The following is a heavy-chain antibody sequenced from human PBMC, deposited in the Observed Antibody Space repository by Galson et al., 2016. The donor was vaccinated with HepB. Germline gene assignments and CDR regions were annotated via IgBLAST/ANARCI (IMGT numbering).Heavy chain of an antibody. D-gene: IGHD4-17*01. V-gene: IGHV1-46*01. CDR1: GYTFTSYH. J-gene: IGHJ3*02. Sequence: SVKVSCKASGYTFTSYHMHWVRQAPGQGLEWMGLINPSGGSTSYPQNFQGRVTMTTDTSTSTAYMELRSLRSDDTAVYYCPNSSPVYGDDGDFDIWGQGTKVTVSS. CDR2: INPSGGST. CDR3: PNSSPVYGDDGDFDI.